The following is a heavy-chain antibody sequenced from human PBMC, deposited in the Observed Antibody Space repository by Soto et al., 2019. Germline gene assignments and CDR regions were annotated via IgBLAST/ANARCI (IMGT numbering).Heavy chain of an antibody. Sequence: QVQLQKWGAGLLKPSETLSLTCAVYGGSLSNYYWSWIRLPPGKGLQWIGEINHSGRTNYNPSLKNRIIISVDTSKKQFSLKLTSVTAADTAVYYCARGGATPMVLNYWGQGTRVTVSS. J-gene: IGHJ4*02. V-gene: IGHV4-34*01. CDR3: ARGGATPMVLNY. CDR1: GGSLSNYY. CDR2: INHSGRT. D-gene: IGHD5-18*01.